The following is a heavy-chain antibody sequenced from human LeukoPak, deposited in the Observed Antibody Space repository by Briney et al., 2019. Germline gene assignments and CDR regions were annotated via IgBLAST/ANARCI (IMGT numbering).Heavy chain of an antibody. CDR1: GFVFSNHV. CDR3: ARDLWGVAVAGAGKDV. J-gene: IGHJ6*02. D-gene: IGHD3-16*01. Sequence: GKSLRLSCVGAGFVFSNHVIHWVRQAPGQGLEWVSMISYDGSGKHYADSVGGRLTISRDNSKNAVYLQMDSLTAEDTAIYYCARDLWGVAVAGAGKDVWGQGTTVTVSS. CDR2: ISYDGSGK. V-gene: IGHV3-30*04.